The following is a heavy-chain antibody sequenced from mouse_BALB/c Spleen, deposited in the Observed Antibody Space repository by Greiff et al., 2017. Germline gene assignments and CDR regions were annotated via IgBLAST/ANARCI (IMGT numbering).Heavy chain of an antibody. D-gene: IGHD2-10*02. CDR2: IYPSDSYT. J-gene: IGHJ2*01. Sequence: QVQLQQSGPQLVRPGASVKLSCKASGYTFTSYWINWVKQRPGQGLEWIGNIYPSDSYTNYNQKFKDKATLTVDKSSSTAYMQLSSPTSEDSAVYYCTRSEYGNYGDYFDYWGQGTTLTVSS. CDR3: TRSEYGNYGDYFDY. V-gene: IGHV1-69*02. CDR1: GYTFTSYW.